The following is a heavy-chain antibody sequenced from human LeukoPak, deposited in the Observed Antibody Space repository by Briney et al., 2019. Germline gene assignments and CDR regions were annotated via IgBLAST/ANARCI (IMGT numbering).Heavy chain of an antibody. CDR3: ARHGVGYGDYYYFDY. Sequence: NSSETLSLTCTVSGGSISSYYWSWIRQPPGKGLEWIGYIYYSGSTNYNPSLKSRVTISVDTSKNQFSLKLSSVTAADTAVYYCARHGVGYGDYYYFDYWGQGTLVTVSS. CDR2: IYYSGST. J-gene: IGHJ4*02. CDR1: GGSISSYY. V-gene: IGHV4-59*08. D-gene: IGHD4-17*01.